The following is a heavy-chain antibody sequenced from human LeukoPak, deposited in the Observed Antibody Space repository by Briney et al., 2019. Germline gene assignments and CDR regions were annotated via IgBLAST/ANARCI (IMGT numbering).Heavy chain of an antibody. V-gene: IGHV4-59*01. D-gene: IGHD2-15*01. CDR1: TDSTNTYY. J-gene: IGHJ4*02. CDR3: VRLRWELLAPYFDH. CDR2: IYHSGST. Sequence: SETLSLTCSVSTDSTNTYYLTWIRQSPGKGLEWIGHIYHSGSTDSNPSFTSRVTISIDLSKKEFSLKLTSVTVADTAMYYCVRLRWELLAPYFDHGGQGAFVIVFS.